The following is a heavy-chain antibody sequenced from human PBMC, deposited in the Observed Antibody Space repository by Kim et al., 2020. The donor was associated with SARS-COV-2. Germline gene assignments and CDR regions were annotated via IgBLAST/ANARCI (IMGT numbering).Heavy chain of an antibody. D-gene: IGHD2-15*01. Sequence: SETLSLTCTVSGGSISRYYWSWIRQPPGKGLEWIGYIYYSGSTNYNPSLKSRVTISVDTSKNQFSLKLSSVTAADTAVYYCARDLLGYCSGGSCLGWYFDLWGRGTLVTVSS. V-gene: IGHV4-59*01. CDR2: IYYSGST. J-gene: IGHJ2*01. CDR1: GGSISRYY. CDR3: ARDLLGYCSGGSCLGWYFDL.